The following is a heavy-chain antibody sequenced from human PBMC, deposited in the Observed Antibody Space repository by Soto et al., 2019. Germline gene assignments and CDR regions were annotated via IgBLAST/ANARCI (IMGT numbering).Heavy chain of an antibody. Sequence: EVQLVETGGGLIQPGGSLRLSCAASGFTVSSNYMSWVRQAPGKGLEWVSVIYSGGSRYYADSVKGGFTISRDNSKNTLYLQMNSLRAEDTAVYYCARLMTYYDFWSGYYTGGGYFDYWGQGTLVTVSS. CDR1: GFTVSSNY. CDR2: IYSGGSR. CDR3: ARLMTYYDFWSGYYTGGGYFDY. J-gene: IGHJ4*02. V-gene: IGHV3-53*02. D-gene: IGHD3-3*01.